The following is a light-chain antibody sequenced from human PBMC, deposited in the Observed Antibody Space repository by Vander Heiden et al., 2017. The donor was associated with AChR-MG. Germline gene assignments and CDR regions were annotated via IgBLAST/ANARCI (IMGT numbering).Light chain of an antibody. V-gene: IGLV2-11*01. Sequence: QSALTQPRSVSGSPGQSVTISCTGTSSDVGGYKYVSWYQQHPGKAPKLMIYDVINRPSGVPDRFSGSKSGNTASLTISGLQAEDDADYYCCSYAGTYWVFGGGTKLTGL. J-gene: IGLJ3*02. CDR3: CSYAGTYWV. CDR2: DVI. CDR1: SSDVGGYKY.